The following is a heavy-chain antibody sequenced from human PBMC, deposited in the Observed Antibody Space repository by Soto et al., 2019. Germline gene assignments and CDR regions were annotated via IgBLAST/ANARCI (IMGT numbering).Heavy chain of an antibody. J-gene: IGHJ5*02. Sequence: SETLSLTCTVSGGSISSGDYYWSWIRQPPGKGLEWIGYIYYSGSTYYNPSLKSRVTISVDTSKNQFSLKLSSVTAADTAVYYCARLTITMVRGVIINWFDPWGQGTLVTVS. CDR1: GGSISSGDYY. V-gene: IGHV4-30-4*01. CDR2: IYYSGST. CDR3: ARLTITMVRGVIINWFDP. D-gene: IGHD3-10*01.